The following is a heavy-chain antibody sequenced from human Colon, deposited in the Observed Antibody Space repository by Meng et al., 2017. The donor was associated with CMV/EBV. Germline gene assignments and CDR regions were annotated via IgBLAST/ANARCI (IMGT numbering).Heavy chain of an antibody. D-gene: IGHD3-3*01. CDR1: GFSFSLYG. Sequence: GGSLRLSCAASGFSFSLYGMSWVRQAPGKGLEWVSSISGSGGCTYYADSVKGRLTVSRDNSKNTLYLQMNSLRAEDTAVYYCAKGLTTIFGVGDIAMDVWGKG. CDR2: ISGSGGCT. CDR3: AKGLTTIFGVGDIAMDV. J-gene: IGHJ6*04. V-gene: IGHV3-23*01.